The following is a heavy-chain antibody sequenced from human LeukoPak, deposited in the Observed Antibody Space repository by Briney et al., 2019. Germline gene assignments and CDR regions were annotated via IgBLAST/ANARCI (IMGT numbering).Heavy chain of an antibody. D-gene: IGHD3-3*01. CDR3: ARGGGTIFGVLND. CDR1: GYTFTGHY. V-gene: IGHV1-2*02. Sequence: ASVKVSCKASGYTFTGHYMHWVRQAPGQGLEWMGWIHPNGDTNYSQKFQGRVTMTRDTSISTAYIELSRLRSDDTAVCYCARGGGTIFGVLNDWGQGTLVTVSS. J-gene: IGHJ4*02. CDR2: IHPNGDT.